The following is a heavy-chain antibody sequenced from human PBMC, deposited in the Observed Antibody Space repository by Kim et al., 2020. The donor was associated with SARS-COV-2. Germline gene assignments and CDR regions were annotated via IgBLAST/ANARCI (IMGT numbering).Heavy chain of an antibody. CDR3: ARHYYGSGSYYNWFDP. CDR1: GGSISSGGYY. V-gene: IGHV4-31*03. CDR2: IYYSGST. Sequence: SETLSLTCTVSGGSISSGGYYWSWIRQHPGKGLEWIGYIYYSGSTYYNPSLKSRVTISVDTSKNQFSLKLSSVTAADTAVYYCARHYYGSGSYYNWFDPWGQGTLVTVSS. D-gene: IGHD3-10*01. J-gene: IGHJ5*02.